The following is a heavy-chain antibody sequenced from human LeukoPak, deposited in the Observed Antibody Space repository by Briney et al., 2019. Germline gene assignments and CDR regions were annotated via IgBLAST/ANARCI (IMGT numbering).Heavy chain of an antibody. D-gene: IGHD3-9*01. CDR2: IKQDGSEK. Sequence: GGSLRLSCAASGFTFSSYWMSWVRQAPGKGLEWVANIKQDGSEKYYVDSVKGRFTISRDNAKNSLYLQMNSLRAEDTAVYYCARGASHYDILTGYYKGGFDYWGQGTLVTVSS. V-gene: IGHV3-7*01. J-gene: IGHJ4*02. CDR3: ARGASHYDILTGYYKGGFDY. CDR1: GFTFSSYW.